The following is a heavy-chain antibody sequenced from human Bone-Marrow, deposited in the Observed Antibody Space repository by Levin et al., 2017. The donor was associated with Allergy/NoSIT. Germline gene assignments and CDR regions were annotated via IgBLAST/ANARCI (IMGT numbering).Heavy chain of an antibody. Sequence: GGSLRLSCAASGFTFSTSWMHWVRQAPGKGLVWVSRMNGDGSIINYADSVKGRFTISRDNAKNTLYLQMNSLRAEDTAVYYCARAGYYRFDYWGQGTLVTVSS. CDR2: MNGDGSII. CDR3: ARAGYYRFDY. J-gene: IGHJ4*02. D-gene: IGHD3-3*01. CDR1: GFTFSTSW. V-gene: IGHV3-74*01.